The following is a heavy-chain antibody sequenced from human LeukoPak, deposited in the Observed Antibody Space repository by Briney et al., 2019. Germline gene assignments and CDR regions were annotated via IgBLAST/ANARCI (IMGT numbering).Heavy chain of an antibody. J-gene: IGHJ6*02. D-gene: IGHD3-10*01. V-gene: IGHV3-11*01. CDR3: ARDRGGGSGSYPSGPTYAMDV. CDR2: ISSSGSTI. Sequence: PGGSLRLSCAASGFTFSDYYMNWIRQAPGRGLEWVSYISSSGSTIYYADSVKGRFTISRDNAKNSLYLQLNSLRAEDTAVYYCARDRGGGSGSYPSGPTYAMDVWGQGTTVTVSS. CDR1: GFTFSDYY.